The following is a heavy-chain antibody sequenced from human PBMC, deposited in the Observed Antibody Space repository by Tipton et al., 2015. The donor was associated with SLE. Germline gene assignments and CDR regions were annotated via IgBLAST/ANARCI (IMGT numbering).Heavy chain of an antibody. V-gene: IGHV4-61*08. CDR3: ATGHFDY. D-gene: IGHD1-14*01. CDR1: GGSISSGGYY. J-gene: IGHJ4*02. CDR2: IHDSGTT. Sequence: TLSLTCTVSGGSISSGGYYWSWIRQHPGKGLEWIGFIHDSGTTNYNPSLESRLTISKDTSSNQFSLKLSSVTAADTAVYYCATGHFDYWGRGSLVTVSS.